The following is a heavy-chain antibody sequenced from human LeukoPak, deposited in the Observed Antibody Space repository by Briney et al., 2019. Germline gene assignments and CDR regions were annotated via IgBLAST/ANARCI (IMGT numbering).Heavy chain of an antibody. J-gene: IGHJ4*02. CDR3: ATAVASSSGWYADY. CDR2: IKEDGSQK. V-gene: IGHV3-7*01. D-gene: IGHD6-19*01. CDR1: GFSFSTYW. Sequence: GGSLRLSCAPSGFSFSTYWLSWVRQAPGKGLEWVANIKEDGSQKYYVDSVKGRFTVSRDNSKNTLYLQMNSLRAEDTAVYYCATAVASSSGWYADYWGQGTLVTVSS.